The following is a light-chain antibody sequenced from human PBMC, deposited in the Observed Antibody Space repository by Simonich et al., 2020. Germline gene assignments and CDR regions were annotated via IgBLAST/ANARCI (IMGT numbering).Light chain of an antibody. V-gene: IGKV4-1*01. CDR2: WAS. CDR1: QSVLYSSNNKNY. J-gene: IGKJ4*01. CDR3: QQYYSTPLT. Sequence: DIVMTQSPDSLAVSLGERATINCKSSQSVLYSSNNKNYLAWYQQKPGQPPKLHIYWASTRESGVPDRFRGSGSGTDFTLTISSLQAEDVAVYYCQQYYSTPLTFGGGTKVEIK.